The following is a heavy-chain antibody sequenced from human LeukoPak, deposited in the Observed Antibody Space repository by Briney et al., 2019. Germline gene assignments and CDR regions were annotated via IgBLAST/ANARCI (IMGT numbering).Heavy chain of an antibody. Sequence: SETLSLTCTVSGDSISSSNSYWGWIRQPPGKGLEWIGSIYYSGNTYYNASLKSRVTISVDTSKNQFSLKLTSVTAADTAVYYCARDLGYYYDSSGLVDYWGQGTLVTVSS. CDR1: GDSISSSNSY. CDR2: IYYSGNT. J-gene: IGHJ4*02. V-gene: IGHV4-39*02. D-gene: IGHD3-22*01. CDR3: ARDLGYYYDSSGLVDY.